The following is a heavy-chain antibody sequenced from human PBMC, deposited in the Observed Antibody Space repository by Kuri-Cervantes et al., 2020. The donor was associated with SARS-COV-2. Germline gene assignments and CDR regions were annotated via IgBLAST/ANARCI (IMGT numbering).Heavy chain of an antibody. CDR3: ARSQHNSYGYYY. Sequence: ASVKVSCKASGYTFTGYYMHWVRQAPGQGLEWMGWINPNSGGTNYAQKFQGRATMTRDTSISTAYMELSRLRSDDTAVYYCARSQHNSYGYYYWGQGPLVTVSS. D-gene: IGHD5-18*01. CDR2: INPNSGGT. CDR1: GYTFTGYY. J-gene: IGHJ4*02. V-gene: IGHV1-2*02.